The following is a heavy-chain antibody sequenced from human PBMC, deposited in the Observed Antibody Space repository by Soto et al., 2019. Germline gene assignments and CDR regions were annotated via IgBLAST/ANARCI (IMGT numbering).Heavy chain of an antibody. J-gene: IGHJ5*01. CDR1: GFTFDDYA. D-gene: IGHD6-13*01. V-gene: IGHV3-9*01. CDR2: MSWNSVVI. Sequence: PGGSLRLSCAASGFTFDDYAMHWVRQAPGKGLEWVSGMSWNSVVIGYADSVRGRFTISRDSTKKFLYLQMNSLRPEDTALYYCAKDSTEATGTAFDSWGQGTPVTVS. CDR3: AKDSTEATGTAFDS.